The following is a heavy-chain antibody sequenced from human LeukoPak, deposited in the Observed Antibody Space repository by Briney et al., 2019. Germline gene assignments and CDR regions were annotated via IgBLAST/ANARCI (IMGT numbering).Heavy chain of an antibody. CDR1: GFTYTKHA. J-gene: IGHJ5*02. Sequence: GGSLRLSCAASGFTYTKHAMHWVRQAPGKGLEWVAVISYDGSNKYYADSVKGRFTISRDNSKNTLYLQMNSLRAEDTAVYYCARAAAAGNWFDPWGQGTLVTVSS. D-gene: IGHD6-13*01. CDR3: ARAAAAGNWFDP. CDR2: ISYDGSNK. V-gene: IGHV3-30*04.